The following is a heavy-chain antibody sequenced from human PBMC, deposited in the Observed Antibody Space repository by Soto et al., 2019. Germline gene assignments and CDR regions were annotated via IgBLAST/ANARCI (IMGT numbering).Heavy chain of an antibody. Sequence: GGSLRLSCAASGFTFSSYGMHWVRQAPGKGLEWVAVISYDGSNKYYADSVKGRFTISRDNSKNTLYLQMNSLRAEDTAVYYCAKEDIRVVTVYCYGMDFWGQGTTVTVSS. CDR2: ISYDGSNK. J-gene: IGHJ6*02. CDR3: AKEDIRVVTVYCYGMDF. D-gene: IGHD3-3*01. V-gene: IGHV3-30*18. CDR1: GFTFSSYG.